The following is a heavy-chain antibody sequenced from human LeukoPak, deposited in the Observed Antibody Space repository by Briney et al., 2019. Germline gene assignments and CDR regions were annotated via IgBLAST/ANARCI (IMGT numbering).Heavy chain of an antibody. CDR1: GGSMSSYY. D-gene: IGHD3-22*01. CDR2: IYYSGST. CDR3: ARVGFTYYYDSSGYYYVLPDAFDI. J-gene: IGHJ3*02. Sequence: ASETLSLTCTVSGGSMSSYYWSWIRQPPGKGLEWIGYIYYSGSTNYNPSLKSRVTISVDTSKNQCSLKLSSVTATDTAVYYCARVGFTYYYDSSGYYYVLPDAFDIWGQGTMVTVSS. V-gene: IGHV4-59*01.